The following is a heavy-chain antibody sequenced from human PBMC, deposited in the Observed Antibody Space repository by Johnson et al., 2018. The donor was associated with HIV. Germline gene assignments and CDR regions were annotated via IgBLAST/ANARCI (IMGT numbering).Heavy chain of an antibody. Sequence: VQLVESGGGVVQPGRSLRASCAASGFTFSNYWMSWVRQAPGRALEWVANIKEDGSETYYMASVKGRFTISRDNAKNSLFLQMTSLRAADTALYSCARVGVDDAFDFWGQATMVTVSS. J-gene: IGHJ3*01. CDR2: IKEDGSET. CDR1: GFTFSNYW. D-gene: IGHD2-15*01. CDR3: ARVGVDDAFDF. V-gene: IGHV3-7*03.